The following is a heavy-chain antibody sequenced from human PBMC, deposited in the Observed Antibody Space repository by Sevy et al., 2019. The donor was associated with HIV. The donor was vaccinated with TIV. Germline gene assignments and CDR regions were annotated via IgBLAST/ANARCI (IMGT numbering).Heavy chain of an antibody. D-gene: IGHD2-2*01. CDR2: ISYDGSNK. Sequence: EGSLRLSCAASGFTFSSYGMHWVRQAPGKELEWVAVISYDGSNKYYADSVKGRFTISRDNSKNTLYLQMNSLRAEDTAVYYCAKEGEIVVVPAPLGGMDVWGQGTTVTVSS. CDR3: AKEGEIVVVPAPLGGMDV. V-gene: IGHV3-30*18. J-gene: IGHJ6*02. CDR1: GFTFSSYG.